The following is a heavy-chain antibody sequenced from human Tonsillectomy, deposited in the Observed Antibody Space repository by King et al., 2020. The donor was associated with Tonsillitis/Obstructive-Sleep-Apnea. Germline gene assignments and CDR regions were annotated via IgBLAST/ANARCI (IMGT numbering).Heavy chain of an antibody. Sequence: VQLQQWGAGLLKPSETLSLTCAVYGGSFSGYYWGWIRQPPGKGLEWIGEINHSGSTNYNPSLKSRVTISVDTSKNQFSLKLSSVTAADTAVYYCARGLKGGEYIVVVPAAIPSRGSGRDNWFDPWGQGTRVTVSS. D-gene: IGHD2-2*01. CDR2: INHSGST. V-gene: IGHV4-34*01. CDR3: ARGLKGGEYIVVVPAAIPSRGSGRDNWFDP. CDR1: GGSFSGYY. J-gene: IGHJ5*02.